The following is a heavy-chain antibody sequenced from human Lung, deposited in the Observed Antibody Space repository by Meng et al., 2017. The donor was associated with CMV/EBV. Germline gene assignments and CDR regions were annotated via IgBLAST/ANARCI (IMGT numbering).Heavy chain of an antibody. J-gene: IGHJ4*02. V-gene: IGHV3-23*01. Sequence: FTFSGYAMTGVRQAAGKGLEWVSFISGSGGSTSYADSVKGRFTISRDNSKNTLYLQMNSLRAEDTAVYYCAKEYYDFWSGYYSPFDYWGQGSLVTVSS. CDR3: AKEYYDFWSGYYSPFDY. D-gene: IGHD3-3*01. CDR1: FTFSGYA. CDR2: ISGSGGST.